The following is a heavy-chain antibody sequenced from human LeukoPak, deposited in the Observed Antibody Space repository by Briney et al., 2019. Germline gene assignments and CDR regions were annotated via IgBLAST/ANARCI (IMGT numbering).Heavy chain of an antibody. CDR2: ISSTGGTT. V-gene: IGHV3-23*01. Sequence: GGSLRLSCAASGFTFSDYYMYWIRQAPGVGLEWVSAISSTGGTTYYADSVKGHFTISRDNSKNTVYLQMNSLSAEDTAVYYCAKNGDRGAYCSGGTCYPYYYYYMDVWGKGTTVTISS. J-gene: IGHJ6*03. CDR3: AKNGDRGAYCSGGTCYPYYYYYMDV. D-gene: IGHD2-15*01. CDR1: GFTFSDYY.